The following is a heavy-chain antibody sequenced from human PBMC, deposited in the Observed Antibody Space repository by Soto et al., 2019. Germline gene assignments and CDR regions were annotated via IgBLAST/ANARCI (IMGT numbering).Heavy chain of an antibody. CDR3: AREIYGDDYYYYGMDV. CDR2: ISSSSSTI. D-gene: IGHD4-17*01. J-gene: IGHJ6*02. V-gene: IGHV3-48*01. CDR1: GFTFSSYS. Sequence: GGSLRLSCAASGFTFSSYSMNWVRQAPGKGLEWVSYISSSSSTIYYADSVKGRFTISRDNAKNSLYLQMNSLRAEDTAVYYCAREIYGDDYYYYGMDVWGQGTTVTVSS.